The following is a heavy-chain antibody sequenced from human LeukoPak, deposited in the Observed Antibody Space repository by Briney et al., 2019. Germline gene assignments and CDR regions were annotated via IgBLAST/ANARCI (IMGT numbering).Heavy chain of an antibody. D-gene: IGHD1-26*01. CDR1: GFTFDDYA. Sequence: GGSLRLSCAASGFTFDDYAMHWVRQGPGKSLEWVSLINENGDIAYYGDSVRGRFTVSRDNAKNSLYLQMNSLTTEDTSLYYCAKARWEPNFDYWGQGTLVTVSS. CDR2: INENGDIA. V-gene: IGHV3-43*02. CDR3: AKARWEPNFDY. J-gene: IGHJ4*02.